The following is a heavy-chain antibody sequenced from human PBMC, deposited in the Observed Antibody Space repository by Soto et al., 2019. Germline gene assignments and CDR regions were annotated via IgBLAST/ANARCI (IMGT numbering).Heavy chain of an antibody. CDR2: ISAYNGNT. D-gene: IGHD3-16*02. CDR1: GYTFTSYG. CDR3: ASEYYDYVWGSYRPLDY. J-gene: IGHJ4*02. Sequence: ASVKVSCKASGYTFTSYGISWVRQAPGQGLEWMGWISAYNGNTNYAQKLQGRVTMTTDTSTSTAYMELRSLRSDDTAVYYCASEYYDYVWGSYRPLDYWGQGTLVTVSS. V-gene: IGHV1-18*01.